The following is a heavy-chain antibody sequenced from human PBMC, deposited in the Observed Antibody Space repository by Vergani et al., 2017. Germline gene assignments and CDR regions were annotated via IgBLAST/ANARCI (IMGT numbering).Heavy chain of an antibody. CDR1: GYTFTSYY. CDR3: ARDSRYCSSTICYVGRDWFDP. CDR2: INPSGGST. V-gene: IGHV1-46*01. J-gene: IGHJ5*02. Sequence: QVPLVQSGAAVKKPGASVKVSCKASGYTFTSYYMHWVRQAPGQGLTWMGIINPSGGSTSYAQKFQGRVTMTRDTSTSTVYMELSTLRSEDTAVYYCARDSRYCSSTICYVGRDWFDPWGQGTLVTVSS. D-gene: IGHD2-2*01.